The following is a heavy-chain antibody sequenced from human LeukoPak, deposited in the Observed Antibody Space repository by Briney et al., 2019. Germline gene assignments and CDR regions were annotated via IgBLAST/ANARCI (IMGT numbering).Heavy chain of an antibody. Sequence: SETLSLTCAVYGGSFGGYYWSWIRQPPGKGLEWIGEINHSGSTNYNPSLKSRVTISVDTSKNQFPLKLSSVTAADTAVYYCARGALQLRYFDWLSHDNWFDPWGQGTLATVSS. J-gene: IGHJ5*02. D-gene: IGHD3-9*01. CDR3: ARGALQLRYFDWLSHDNWFDP. V-gene: IGHV4-34*01. CDR2: INHSGST. CDR1: GGSFGGYY.